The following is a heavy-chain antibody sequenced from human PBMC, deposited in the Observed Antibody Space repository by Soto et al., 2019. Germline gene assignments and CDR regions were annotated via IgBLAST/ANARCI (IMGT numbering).Heavy chain of an antibody. CDR3: ASLYCSGGSCYQFDY. Sequence: QLQLQESGPGLVKPSETLSLTCTVSGGSISSSSYYWGWIRQPPGKGLEWIGSIYYSGSTYYNPSLKSRVTISVDTSKNQFSLKLSAVTAAVTAVYYCASLYCSGGSCYQFDYWGQGTLVTGSS. CDR2: IYYSGST. V-gene: IGHV4-39*01. D-gene: IGHD2-15*01. J-gene: IGHJ4*02. CDR1: GGSISSSSYY.